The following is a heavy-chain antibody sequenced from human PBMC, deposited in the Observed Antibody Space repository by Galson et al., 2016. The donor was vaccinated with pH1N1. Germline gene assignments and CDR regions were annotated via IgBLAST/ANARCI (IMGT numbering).Heavy chain of an antibody. J-gene: IGHJ2*01. CDR3: ARGRSSGWEHWYFDL. D-gene: IGHD6-19*01. Sequence: SLRLSCAASGFTFSRYSMNWVRQSPGKGLQWVSSITGDSIYIYYPDSVRGRFTISRDNAKNSLYLQMNSLRVEDTAIYYCARGRSSGWEHWYFDLWGRGTLVTVS. V-gene: IGHV3-21*06. CDR1: GFTFSRYS. CDR2: ITGDSIYI.